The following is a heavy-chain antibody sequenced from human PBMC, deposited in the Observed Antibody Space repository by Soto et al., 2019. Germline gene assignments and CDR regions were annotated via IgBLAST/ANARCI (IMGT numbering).Heavy chain of an antibody. Sequence: PGGSLRLSCAASGFTFSSYWMSWVRQAPGKGLEWVANIKQDGSEKYYVDSVKGRFTISRDNAKNSLYLQMNSLRAEDTAVYYCAREPYSSGREVTFDYWGQGTLVTVSS. CDR2: IKQDGSEK. V-gene: IGHV3-7*05. CDR1: GFTFSSYW. CDR3: AREPYSSGREVTFDY. J-gene: IGHJ4*02. D-gene: IGHD6-19*01.